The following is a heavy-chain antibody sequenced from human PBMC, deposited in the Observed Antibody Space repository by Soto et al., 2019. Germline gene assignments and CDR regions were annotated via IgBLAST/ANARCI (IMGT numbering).Heavy chain of an antibody. D-gene: IGHD2-15*01. V-gene: IGHV1-18*01. CDR3: ARVPPDCSGGSCYFWFDP. CDR2: ISAYNGNT. CDR1: GXTFTSYG. Sequence: ASVKVSCKASGXTFTSYGISWVRQAPGQGLEWMGWISAYNGNTNYAQKLQGRVTMTTDTSTSTAYMELRSLRSDDTAVYYCARVPPDCSGGSCYFWFDPWGQGTLVTVSS. J-gene: IGHJ5*02.